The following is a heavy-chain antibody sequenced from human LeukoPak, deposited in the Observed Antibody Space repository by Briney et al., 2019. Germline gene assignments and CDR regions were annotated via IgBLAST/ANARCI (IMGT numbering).Heavy chain of an antibody. CDR2: ISWNSGYI. D-gene: IGHD1-26*01. Sequence: PGGSLRLSCAASGFNFDDYGMHWVRQAPGKGLEWVSGISWNSGYISYADSVKGRFTISRDNAKNSLHLQMNGLRAEDTAFYYCARDESGSPTRRGAFDSWGRGTMVTVSS. CDR3: ARDESGSPTRRGAFDS. V-gene: IGHV3-9*01. J-gene: IGHJ3*01. CDR1: GFNFDDYG.